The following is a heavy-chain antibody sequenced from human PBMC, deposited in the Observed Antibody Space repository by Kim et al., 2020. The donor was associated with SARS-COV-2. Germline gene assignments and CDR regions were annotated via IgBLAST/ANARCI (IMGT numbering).Heavy chain of an antibody. J-gene: IGHJ4*02. V-gene: IGHV3-30*03. D-gene: IGHD4-17*01. CDR2: K. Sequence: KYYADSVKGRCTMSRDDSKNTVSLEMTSLTLEDTAIYYCARDVNGDSFFDSWGQGALVAVSS. CDR3: ARDVNGDSFFDS.